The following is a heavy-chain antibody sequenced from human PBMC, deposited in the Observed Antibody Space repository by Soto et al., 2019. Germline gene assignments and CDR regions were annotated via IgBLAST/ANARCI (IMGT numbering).Heavy chain of an antibody. D-gene: IGHD6-13*01. Sequence: QVQLVQSGAEVKKPGSSVKVSCKASGGTFSSYTISWVRQAPGQGLEWMGRIIPILGIANYAHKFQGRVTITADKSTSTAYMELSSLRSEDTAVYYCARDQIAAAGTGYWGQGTLVTVSS. CDR1: GGTFSSYT. J-gene: IGHJ4*02. V-gene: IGHV1-69*08. CDR2: IIPILGIA. CDR3: ARDQIAAAGTGY.